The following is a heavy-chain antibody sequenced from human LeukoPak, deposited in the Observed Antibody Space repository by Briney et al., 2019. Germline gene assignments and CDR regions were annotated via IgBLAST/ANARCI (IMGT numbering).Heavy chain of an antibody. D-gene: IGHD6-6*01. CDR1: GFTFSNYG. CDR3: ARCDHSSSSRFDY. CDR2: ISGSGGST. V-gene: IGHV3-23*01. Sequence: GGSLRLSCAASGFTFSNYGMSWVRQAPGKGLEWVSRISGSGGSTHYADSVKGRFTISRDNSKNTLYLQMNSLRAEDTAVYYCARCDHSSSSRFDYWGRGTLVTVSS. J-gene: IGHJ4*02.